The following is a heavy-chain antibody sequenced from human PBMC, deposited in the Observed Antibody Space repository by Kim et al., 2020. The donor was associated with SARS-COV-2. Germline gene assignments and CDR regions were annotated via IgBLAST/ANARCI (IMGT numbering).Heavy chain of an antibody. CDR3: AKNIVVEPAAIAWDYYGMDA. V-gene: IGHV1-46*01. D-gene: IGHD2-2*02. J-gene: IGHJ6*02. Sequence: ASVKVSCKASGYTFTSYYMHWVRQAPGQGLEWMGIINPSGGSTSYAQKFQGRVTMTRDTSTSTVYMELSSLRSEDTAVYYCAKNIVVEPAAIAWDYYGMDAWGQGTTVTVSS. CDR1: GYTFTSYY. CDR2: INPSGGST.